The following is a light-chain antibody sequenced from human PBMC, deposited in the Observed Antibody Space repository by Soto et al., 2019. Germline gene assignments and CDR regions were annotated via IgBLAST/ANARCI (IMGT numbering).Light chain of an antibody. J-gene: IGKJ1*01. CDR2: GAS. CDR1: QSVSSSY. Sequence: IVFTQSPCTLSLSPGERATLSCRASQSVSSSYLAWYQQKPGQAPRLLIYGASSRATGIPDRFSGSGSGTDFTLTISRLEPEDFAVYYCQQYGSSPVAFGQGTKVDIK. CDR3: QQYGSSPVA. V-gene: IGKV3-20*01.